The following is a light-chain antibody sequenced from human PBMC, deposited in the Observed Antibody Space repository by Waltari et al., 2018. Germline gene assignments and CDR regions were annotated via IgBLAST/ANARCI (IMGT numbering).Light chain of an antibody. CDR3: CSYAGRYTSV. CDR2: DVD. J-gene: IGLJ2*01. V-gene: IGLV2-11*01. Sequence: QSALTQPRSVSGSPGQSATFSCTGTSSDCGAYTYFSWYQVHPGKVPNLILYDVDKPPSGVPDRFSGSKAGNTASLTISGLQTEDEADYYCCSYAGRYTSVFGGGTKVTVL. CDR1: SSDCGAYTY.